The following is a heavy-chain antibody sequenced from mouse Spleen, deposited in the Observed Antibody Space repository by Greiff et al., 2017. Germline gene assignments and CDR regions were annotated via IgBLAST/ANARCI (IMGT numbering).Heavy chain of an antibody. CDR2: IYPGNSDT. Sequence: VQLQQPGAELVKPGASVKLSCKASGYTFTSYWMHWVKQRPGQGLEWIGAIYPGNSDTSYNQKFKGKAKLTAVTSTSTAYMELGSLTNEDSAVYYCTRGVFDYWGQGTTLTVSS. J-gene: IGHJ2*01. CDR1: GYTFTSYW. CDR3: TRGVFDY. V-gene: IGHV1-5*01.